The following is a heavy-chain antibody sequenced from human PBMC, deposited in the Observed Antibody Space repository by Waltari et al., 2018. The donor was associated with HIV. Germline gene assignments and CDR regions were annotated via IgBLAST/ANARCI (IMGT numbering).Heavy chain of an antibody. CDR2: IRYDGTNK. CDR1: GFTFSNYG. Sequence: QVQLVESGGGVVQPGGPLRLSCTASGFTFSNYGLYWVRQAPGKGLQWVAFIRYDGTNKYYADSVKGRFIISRDNSKNTLSLQMHSLRAEDTAVYYCAKAPHHYDSSGPVYWGQGTLVTVSS. D-gene: IGHD3-22*01. CDR3: AKAPHHYDSSGPVY. J-gene: IGHJ4*02. V-gene: IGHV3-30*02.